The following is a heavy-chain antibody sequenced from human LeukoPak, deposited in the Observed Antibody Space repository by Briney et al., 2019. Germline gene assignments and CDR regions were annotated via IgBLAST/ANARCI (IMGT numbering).Heavy chain of an antibody. Sequence: GGSLRLSCAASGFTFSSYAMSWVRQAPGKGLEWVSAISASGGSTIYADSVKGRFTISRDNSQNTLYLQMNSLRAEDTALYYCAKGRGYSGYDFFDYWGQGTLVTVS. D-gene: IGHD5-12*01. CDR1: GFTFSSYA. V-gene: IGHV3-23*01. CDR3: AKGRGYSGYDFFDY. CDR2: ISASGGST. J-gene: IGHJ4*02.